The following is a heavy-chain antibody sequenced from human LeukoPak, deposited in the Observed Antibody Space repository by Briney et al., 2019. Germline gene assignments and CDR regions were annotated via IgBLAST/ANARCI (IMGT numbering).Heavy chain of an antibody. CDR1: GFTFSSYA. D-gene: IGHD3-22*01. V-gene: IGHV3-23*01. J-gene: IGHJ4*02. CDR3: AIAPATVVVIPYFDY. Sequence: GGSLRLSCAASGFTFSSYAMSWVRQAPGKGLDWVSAISGSGGSTYYADSVKGRFTISRDNSKNTLYLQMNSLRAEDTAVYYCAIAPATVVVIPYFDYWGQGTLVTVSS. CDR2: ISGSGGST.